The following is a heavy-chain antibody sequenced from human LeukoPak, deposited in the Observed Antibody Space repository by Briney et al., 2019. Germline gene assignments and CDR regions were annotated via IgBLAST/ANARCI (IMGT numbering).Heavy chain of an antibody. CDR2: IIPIFGTA. J-gene: IGHJ6*04. Sequence: SVKVSCKASGGTFSSYAISWVRQAPGQGLGWMGGIIPIFGTANYAQKFQGRVTITADESTSTAYMELSSLRSEDTAVYYCASFTVYCSGGSCYPQDYYYYGMDVWGKGTTVTVSS. CDR3: ASFTVYCSGGSCYPQDYYYYGMDV. CDR1: GGTFSSYA. V-gene: IGHV1-69*01. D-gene: IGHD2-15*01.